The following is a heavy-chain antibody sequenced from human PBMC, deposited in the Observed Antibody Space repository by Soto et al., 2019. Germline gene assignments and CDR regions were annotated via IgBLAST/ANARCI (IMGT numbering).Heavy chain of an antibody. Sequence: EVQLLESGGGLVQPGGSLRLSCAASGFTFGSYAMAWVRQAPGKGLEWVSAISGGGDSTYYADSVQGRFTISRDKSRTTLSLQMNSLRAEDTAVYYCAKVGVRYCSGGSCYFHYWGQGTLVTVSS. V-gene: IGHV3-23*01. CDR2: ISGGGDST. CDR1: GFTFGSYA. D-gene: IGHD2-15*01. J-gene: IGHJ4*02. CDR3: AKVGVRYCSGGSCYFHY.